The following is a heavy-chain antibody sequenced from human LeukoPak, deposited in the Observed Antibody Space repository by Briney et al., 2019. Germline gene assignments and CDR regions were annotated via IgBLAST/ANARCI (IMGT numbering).Heavy chain of an antibody. Sequence: VSVKVSCKASGYTFTSYGISWVRQAPGQGPEWMGWISANNGNTKYNTKYAQNLQGRVTMTTDISTSTAYMELRTLRSDDTAVYYCARDRDRSGSQSYWGQGTLVTVSS. V-gene: IGHV1-18*01. CDR1: GYTFTSYG. CDR2: ISANNGNTKYNT. D-gene: IGHD1-26*01. CDR3: ARDRDRSGSQSY. J-gene: IGHJ4*02.